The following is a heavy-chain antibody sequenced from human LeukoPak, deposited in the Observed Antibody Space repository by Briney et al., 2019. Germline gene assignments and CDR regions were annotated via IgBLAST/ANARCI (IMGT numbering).Heavy chain of an antibody. CDR1: GDVVSSKNAA. D-gene: IGHD3-16*01. Sequence: SQTLSLTCDISGDVVSSKNAAWNWIRQSPSRGLEWLGRTYYRSKWNKDYEGSVNGRIVINADTTKNQISLQLMSVTPEDTAVYYCANEQGGAFHHWGQGTLILVSS. J-gene: IGHJ1*01. CDR2: TYYRSKWNK. CDR3: ANEQGGAFHH. V-gene: IGHV6-1*01.